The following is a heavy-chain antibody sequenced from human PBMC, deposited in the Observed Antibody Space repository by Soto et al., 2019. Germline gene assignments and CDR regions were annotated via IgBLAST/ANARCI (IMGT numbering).Heavy chain of an antibody. V-gene: IGHV3-30*18. J-gene: IGHJ6*02. Sequence: PGGSLRLSCAASGFTFSSYGMHWVRQAPGKGLEWVAVITYDGSNKYYAEPVKGRFTISRDNSKNTLYLQMNSLRAEDTAVYYCAKESGSGSNYYYGMDVWGQGTTVTVSS. CDR3: AKESGSGSNYYYGMDV. CDR1: GFTFSSYG. D-gene: IGHD3-10*01. CDR2: ITYDGSNK.